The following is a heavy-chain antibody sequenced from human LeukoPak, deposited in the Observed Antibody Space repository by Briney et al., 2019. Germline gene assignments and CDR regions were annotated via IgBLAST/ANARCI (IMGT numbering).Heavy chain of an antibody. CDR2: INTNTGNP. D-gene: IGHD6-19*01. CDR1: GYTFTSYA. CDR3: ARFYSSGWSVGDAFDI. V-gene: IGHV7-4-1*02. Sequence: ASVKVTCKASGYTFTSYAMNWVRQAPGQGLEWMGWINTNTGNPTYAQGFTGRFVFSLDTSVSTAYLQISSLKAEDTAVYYCARFYSSGWSVGDAFDIWGQGRMVTVSS. J-gene: IGHJ3*02.